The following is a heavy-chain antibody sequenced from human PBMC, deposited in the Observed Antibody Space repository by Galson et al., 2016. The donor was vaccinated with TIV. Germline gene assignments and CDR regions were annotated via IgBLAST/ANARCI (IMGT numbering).Heavy chain of an antibody. Sequence: SVKVSCKASGYSFTTYGISWVRQAPGQGLEWMGWISAHSGHTDYAQKLQGRVTMTTDTATNTAYMGLRSMRSDDTPGYYCARTYDTSHYQFCFEFWGQGTLVTVSS. CDR2: ISAHSGHT. CDR1: GYSFTTYG. V-gene: IGHV1-18*01. J-gene: IGHJ4*02. CDR3: ARTYDTSHYQFCFEF. D-gene: IGHD3-22*01.